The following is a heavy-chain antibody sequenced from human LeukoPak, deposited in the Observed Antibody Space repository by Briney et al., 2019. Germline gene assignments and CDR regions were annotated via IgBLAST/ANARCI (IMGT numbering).Heavy chain of an antibody. V-gene: IGHV4-59*01. CDR3: ARFGSLREPIHDY. D-gene: IGHD3-16*01. CDR1: GGSINSYY. Sequence: PSETLSLTCTVSGGSINSYYWSWIRQPPGKGLEWIGYIYYSGSTNYNPSLKSRVTISVDTSKNQFSLNLSSVTAADTAVYYCARFGSLREPIHDYWGQGTLVTVSS. CDR2: IYYSGST. J-gene: IGHJ4*02.